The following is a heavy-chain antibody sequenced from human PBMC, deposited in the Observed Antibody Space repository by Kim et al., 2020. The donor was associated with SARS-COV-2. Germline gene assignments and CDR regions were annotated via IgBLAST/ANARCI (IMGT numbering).Heavy chain of an antibody. D-gene: IGHD5-18*01. CDR1: GYSFTSYW. CDR3: ARRRGYSYGYPYYFDY. CDR2: IYPGDSDT. Sequence: GESLQISCKGSGYSFTSYWIGWVRQMPGKGLEWMGIIYPGDSDTRYSPSFQGQVTISADKSISTAYLQWSSLKASDTAMYYCARRRGYSYGYPYYFDYWGQGTLVTVSS. J-gene: IGHJ4*02. V-gene: IGHV5-51*01.